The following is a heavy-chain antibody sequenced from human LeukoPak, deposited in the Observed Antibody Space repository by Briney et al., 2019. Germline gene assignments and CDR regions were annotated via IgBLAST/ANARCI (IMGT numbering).Heavy chain of an antibody. V-gene: IGHV4-39*01. CDR3: ARGIPRYDSYYFDY. CDR2: IYYSGST. CDR1: GGSISSSSYY. D-gene: IGHD3-3*01. Sequence: PSETLSLTCTVFGGSISSSSYYWGRIRQPPGKGLEWIGSIYYSGSTYYNPSLKSRVTISVDTSKNQFSLKLSSVTAADTAVYYCARGIPRYDSYYFDYWGQGTLVTVSS. J-gene: IGHJ4*02.